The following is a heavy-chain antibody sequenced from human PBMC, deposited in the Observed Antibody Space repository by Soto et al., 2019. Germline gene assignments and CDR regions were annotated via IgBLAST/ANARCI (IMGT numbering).Heavy chain of an antibody. D-gene: IGHD3-3*01. V-gene: IGHV4-59*01. CDR3: ARDQRTFWSGYPSGYYYMDV. CDR2: IYYSGST. CDR1: GGSISSYY. Sequence: SETLSLTCTVSGGSISSYYWSWIRQPPGKGLEWIGYIYYSGSTNYNPSLKSRVTISVDTSKNQFSLKLSSVTAADTAVYYCARDQRTFWSGYPSGYYYMDVWGKGTTVTVSS. J-gene: IGHJ6*03.